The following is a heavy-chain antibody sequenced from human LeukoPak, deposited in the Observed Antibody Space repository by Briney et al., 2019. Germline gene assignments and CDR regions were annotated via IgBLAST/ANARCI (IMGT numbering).Heavy chain of an antibody. Sequence: PGGSLRLSCAASGFTFSSYAMFWVRQAPGKGLEWVSGIGASGGVTYYADSVKGRFTISRDNSKNTLYLQMNSLRAEDTAVYYCAKAFVGYGGDPYYFDYRGQGTLVTVSS. CDR3: AKAFVGYGGDPYYFDY. D-gene: IGHD4-23*01. CDR2: IGASGGVT. CDR1: GFTFSSYA. V-gene: IGHV3-23*01. J-gene: IGHJ4*02.